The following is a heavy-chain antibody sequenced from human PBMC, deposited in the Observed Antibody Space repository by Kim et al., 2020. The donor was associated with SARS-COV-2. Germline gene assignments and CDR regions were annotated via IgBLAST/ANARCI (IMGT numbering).Heavy chain of an antibody. Sequence: SPHYNPSLKSRVTISVDTSKNQFSLKLSSVTAADTAVYYCARSRHRYFDLWGRGTLVTVSS. CDR3: ARSRHRYFDL. V-gene: IGHV4-34*01. J-gene: IGHJ2*01. CDR2: SP.